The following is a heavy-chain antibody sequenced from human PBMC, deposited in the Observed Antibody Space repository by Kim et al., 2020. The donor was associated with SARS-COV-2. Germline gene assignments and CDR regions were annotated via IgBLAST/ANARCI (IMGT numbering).Heavy chain of an antibody. V-gene: IGHV3-53*01. CDR3: ARWPEWLGY. Sequence: GGSLRLSCVGSGFTVSSNYMSWVRQAPGKGLEWVSVIDSGGNTYYADSVKGRFTISRDNSTLFLQMNSLRAEYTAVYYCARWPEWLGYWGQGILVTVSS. D-gene: IGHD2-8*01. J-gene: IGHJ4*02. CDR2: IDSGGNT. CDR1: GFTVSSNY.